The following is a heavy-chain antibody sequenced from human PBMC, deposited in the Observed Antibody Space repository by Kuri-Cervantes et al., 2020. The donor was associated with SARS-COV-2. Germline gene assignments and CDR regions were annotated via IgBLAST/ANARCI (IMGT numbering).Heavy chain of an antibody. J-gene: IGHJ3*02. CDR2: IYYSGST. D-gene: IGHD5-24*01. Sequence: GSLRLSCTVSGGSISSSSYYWGWIRQPPGKGLEWIGSIYYSGSTYYNPSLKSRVTISVDTSKNQFSLKLSSVTAADTAVYYCARSIRWAFDIWGQGTMVTVSS. CDR3: ARSIRWAFDI. CDR1: GGSISSSSYY. V-gene: IGHV4-39*07.